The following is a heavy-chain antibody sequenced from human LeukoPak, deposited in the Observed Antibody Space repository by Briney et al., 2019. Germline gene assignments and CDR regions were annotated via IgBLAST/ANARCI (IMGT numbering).Heavy chain of an antibody. J-gene: IGHJ4*02. CDR1: GGSITSSY. CDR3: ATAGPISGRHNYFDP. CDR2: IYYSGST. V-gene: IGHV4-59*01. Sequence: PSETLSLTCIVSGGSITSSYWSWIRQPPGKGLEYIGYIYYSGSTNYNPSLKSRVTISVDTSKNQFSLKLSSVTAADTAVYYCATAGPISGRHNYFDPWGQGTLVTVSS. D-gene: IGHD3-10*01.